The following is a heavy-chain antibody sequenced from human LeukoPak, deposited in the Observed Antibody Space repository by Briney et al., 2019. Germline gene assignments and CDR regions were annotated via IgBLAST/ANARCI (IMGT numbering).Heavy chain of an antibody. CDR1: GFTFSSYA. CDR3: VRGDNRDY. Sequence: GGSLRLSCAASGFTFSSYAMSWVRQAPGKGLEWVSAICGSGATTYYADSVKGRFTISRDNSKNTLYLQMNSLRVEDTSVYYCVRGDNRDYWGQGTLVTVSS. CDR2: ICGSGATT. D-gene: IGHD1-14*01. J-gene: IGHJ4*02. V-gene: IGHV3-23*01.